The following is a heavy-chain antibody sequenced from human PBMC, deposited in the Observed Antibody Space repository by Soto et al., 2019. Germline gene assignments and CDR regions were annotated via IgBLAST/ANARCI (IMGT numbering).Heavy chain of an antibody. CDR3: ASLHLSSSWIWFDP. Sequence: QVQLQESGPGLVKPSETLSLTCTVSGGSISSYYWSWIRQPPGKGLEWIGYIYYSGSTNYNPSLKSRVTISVDTSKNQFSLKLSSVTAADTAVYYCASLHLSSSWIWFDPWGQGTLVTVSS. D-gene: IGHD6-13*01. J-gene: IGHJ5*02. V-gene: IGHV4-59*08. CDR2: IYYSGST. CDR1: GGSISSYY.